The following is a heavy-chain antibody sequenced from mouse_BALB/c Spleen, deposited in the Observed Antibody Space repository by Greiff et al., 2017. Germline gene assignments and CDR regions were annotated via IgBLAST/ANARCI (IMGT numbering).Heavy chain of an antibody. V-gene: IGHV1-82*01. J-gene: IGHJ1*01. D-gene: IGHD2-1*01. CDR2: IYPGDGDT. CDR1: GYAFSSSW. Sequence: QVQLQQSGPELVKPGASVKISCKASGYAFSSSWMNWVKQRPGQGLEWIGRIYPGDGDTNYNGKFKGKATLTADKSSSTAYMQLSSLTSVDSAVYFCARWDGNYGYFDVWGAGTTVTVSS. CDR3: ARWDGNYGYFDV.